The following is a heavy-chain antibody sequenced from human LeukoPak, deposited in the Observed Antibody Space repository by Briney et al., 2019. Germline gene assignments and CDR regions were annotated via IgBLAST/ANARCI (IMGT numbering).Heavy chain of an antibody. CDR1: GFTFSNYW. Sequence: GGSPRLSCAASGFTFSNYWMYWVRQAPGKGLVWVSRINPDGSSTNYADSLKGRFTISRDNAKNTLYLQMNSLRAEDTAVYYCTKGSLGAFDIWGQGTVVTVSS. J-gene: IGHJ3*02. D-gene: IGHD1-26*01. V-gene: IGHV3-74*01. CDR3: TKGSLGAFDI. CDR2: INPDGSST.